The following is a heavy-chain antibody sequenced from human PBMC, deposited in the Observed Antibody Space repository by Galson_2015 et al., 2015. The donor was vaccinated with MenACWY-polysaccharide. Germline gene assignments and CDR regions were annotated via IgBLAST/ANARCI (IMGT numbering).Heavy chain of an antibody. Sequence: SLRLAGAAAGFTVRGSAMDWGRQAAGKGLGLVGRIRSKANSYATPYAASVKGRFTISRDDSKNTAYLQMNSLKTEDTAVYYCTRLGAHCSGGSCYLDDYWGQGTLVTVSS. J-gene: IGHJ4*02. CDR3: TRLGAHCSGGSCYLDDY. CDR2: IRSKANSYAT. CDR1: GFTVRGSA. V-gene: IGHV3-73*01. D-gene: IGHD2-15*01.